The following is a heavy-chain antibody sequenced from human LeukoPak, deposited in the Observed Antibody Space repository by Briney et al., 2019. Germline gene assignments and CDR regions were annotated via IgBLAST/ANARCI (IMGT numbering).Heavy chain of an antibody. J-gene: IGHJ4*02. D-gene: IGHD2-21*02. CDR3: TSPRTGDYYFDY. Sequence: GGSLRLSCAASGFTFSGSAMHWVRQASGKGLEWVGRIRSKANSYATAYAASVKGRFTISRDDSKNTAYLQMNSLKTEDTAVYYCTSPRTGDYYFDYWGQGTLVTVSS. CDR1: GFTFSGSA. V-gene: IGHV3-73*01. CDR2: IRSKANSYAT.